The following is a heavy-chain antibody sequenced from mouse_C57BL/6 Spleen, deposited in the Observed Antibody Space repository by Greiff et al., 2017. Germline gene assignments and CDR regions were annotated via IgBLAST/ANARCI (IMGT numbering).Heavy chain of an antibody. D-gene: IGHD2-1*01. V-gene: IGHV1-53*01. CDR1: GYTFTSYW. Sequence: VQLQQSGTELVKPGASVKLSCKASGYTFTSYWMHWVKQRPGQGLEWIGNINPSNGGTNYNEKFKSKATLTVDKSSSTAYMQLSSLTSEDSAVYYCARYGNFFPWFAYWGQGTLVTVSA. CDR3: ARYGNFFPWFAY. J-gene: IGHJ3*01. CDR2: INPSNGGT.